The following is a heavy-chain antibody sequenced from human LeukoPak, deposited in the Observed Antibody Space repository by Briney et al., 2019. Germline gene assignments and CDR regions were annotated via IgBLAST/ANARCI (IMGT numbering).Heavy chain of an antibody. CDR2: ITRGGST. CDR3: AKDRARYGSGTYYNGYYYGMDV. Sequence: GGSLRLSCAPSGFTFNNYAMSWVRQAPGKGLEWVSAITRGGSTFYADSVKGRFTISRDNSKNTMYVQMNSLRAEDTAVYYCAKDRARYGSGTYYNGYYYGMDVWGQGTTVTVSS. CDR1: GFTFNNYA. D-gene: IGHD3-10*01. J-gene: IGHJ6*02. V-gene: IGHV3-23*01.